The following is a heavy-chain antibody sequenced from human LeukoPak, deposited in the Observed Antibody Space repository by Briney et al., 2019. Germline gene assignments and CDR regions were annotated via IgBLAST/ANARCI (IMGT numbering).Heavy chain of an antibody. J-gene: IGHJ4*02. CDR1: GGSISSYY. Sequence: SETLSLTCTVSGGSISSYYWSWIRQPPGKGLEWIGYIYYRGSANYNPSLKSRLTISVDTSKNQFSLKLTSVTAADTAVYYCARDRGSYRFDYWGQGTLVTVSS. CDR2: IYYRGSA. D-gene: IGHD1-26*01. V-gene: IGHV4-59*01. CDR3: ARDRGSYRFDY.